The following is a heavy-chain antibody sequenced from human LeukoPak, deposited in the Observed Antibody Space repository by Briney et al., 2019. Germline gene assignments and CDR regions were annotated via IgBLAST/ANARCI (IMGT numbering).Heavy chain of an antibody. CDR2: ISYDGSNK. CDR1: GFTFSSYG. D-gene: IGHD3-22*01. CDR3: ARESYDSSGYPFDY. V-gene: IGHV3-30*03. J-gene: IGHJ4*02. Sequence: GRSLSLSCAASGFTFSSYGMHWVRQAPGKGLEWVAVISYDGSNKYYADSVKGRFTISRDNSKNTLYLQMNSLRAEDTAVYYCARESYDSSGYPFDYWGQGTLVTVSS.